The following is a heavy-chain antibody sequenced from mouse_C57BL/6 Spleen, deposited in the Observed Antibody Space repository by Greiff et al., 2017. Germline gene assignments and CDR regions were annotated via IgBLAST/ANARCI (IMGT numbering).Heavy chain of an antibody. CDR3: ARQYDYYDYAMDY. D-gene: IGHD1-1*01. CDR2: ISSGSSTI. J-gene: IGHJ4*01. Sequence: EVKVVESGGGLVKPGGSLKLSCAASGFTFSDYGMHWVRQAPEKGLEWVAYISSGSSTIYYADTVKGRFTISRDNAKNTLFLQLTSLRSEDTAMYYCARQYDYYDYAMDYWGQGTSVTVSS. CDR1: GFTFSDYG. V-gene: IGHV5-17*01.